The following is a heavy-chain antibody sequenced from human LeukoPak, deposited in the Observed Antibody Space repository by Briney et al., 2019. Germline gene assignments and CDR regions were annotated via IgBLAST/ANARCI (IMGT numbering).Heavy chain of an antibody. CDR1: GGSFSGYY. CDR2: TNHSGST. CDR3: ASSLTLEARGPGY. V-gene: IGHV4-34*01. Sequence: SETLSLTCAVYGGSFSGYYWSWIRQPPGKGLEWIGETNHSGSTNYNPSLKSRVTISVDTSKNQFSLKLSSVTAADTAVYYCASSLTLEARGPGYWGQGTLVTVSS. J-gene: IGHJ4*02. D-gene: IGHD3-10*01.